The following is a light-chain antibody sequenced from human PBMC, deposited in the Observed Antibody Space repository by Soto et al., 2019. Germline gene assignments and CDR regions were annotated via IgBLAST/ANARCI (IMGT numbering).Light chain of an antibody. CDR2: DAS. J-gene: IGKJ2*01. V-gene: IGKV1-5*01. CDR1: QTIGSS. CDR3: QQHNDYSPVT. Sequence: DIPMTQSPSTLSASVGDRVTITCRASQTIGSSLAWYQHKPGKAPKLLIFDASTLQTGVSSRFSGSGFGTDFTLPISNLQPDDFATYYCQQHNDYSPVTFGQGTKLEIK.